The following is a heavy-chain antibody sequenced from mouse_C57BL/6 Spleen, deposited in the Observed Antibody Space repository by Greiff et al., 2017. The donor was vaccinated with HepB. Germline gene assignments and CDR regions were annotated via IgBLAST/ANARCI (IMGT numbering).Heavy chain of an antibody. V-gene: IGHV5-6*01. J-gene: IGHJ1*03. CDR2: FSSGGSYT. CDR1: GFTFSSYG. Sequence: EVMLVESGGDLVKPGGSLKLSCAASGFTFSSYGMSWVRQTPDKRLEWVATFSSGGSYTYYPDSVKGRFTISRDNAKNTLYLQMSSLKSEDTAMYYCARQDTLDWYFDVWGTGTTVTVSS. D-gene: IGHD5-1-1*01. CDR3: ARQDTLDWYFDV.